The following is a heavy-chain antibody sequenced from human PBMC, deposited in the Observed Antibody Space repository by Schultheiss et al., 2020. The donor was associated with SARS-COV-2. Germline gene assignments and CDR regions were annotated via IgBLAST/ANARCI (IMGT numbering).Heavy chain of an antibody. Sequence: SQTLSLTCTVSGGSISSGGYYWSWIRQHPGKGLEWIGYIYYSGSTYYNPSLKSRVTMSVDTSRNQFSLKLSSVTAADTAVYYCAREGSSVGPRPLDFWGQGTLVTVSS. CDR1: GGSISSGGYY. V-gene: IGHV4-31*03. CDR3: AREGSSVGPRPLDF. J-gene: IGHJ4*02. CDR2: IYYSGST. D-gene: IGHD6-6*01.